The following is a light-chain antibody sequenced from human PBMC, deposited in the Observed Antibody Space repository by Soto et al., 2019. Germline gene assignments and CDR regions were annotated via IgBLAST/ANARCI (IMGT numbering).Light chain of an antibody. J-gene: IGKJ5*01. V-gene: IGKV1-16*01. CDR3: QHYYRYPIT. CDR2: KAS. Sequence: DIQMTQSPSSLSASVGDRVTITCRASQDIGNYLAWFQQKPGEAPKSLIYKASSLQSGVPLRFSGSGSGTDFTLTITNLRPEDSATYDGQHYYRYPITFGQGTRLEIK. CDR1: QDIGNY.